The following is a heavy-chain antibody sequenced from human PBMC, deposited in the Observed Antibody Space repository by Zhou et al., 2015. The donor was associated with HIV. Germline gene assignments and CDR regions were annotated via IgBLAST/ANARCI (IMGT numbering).Heavy chain of an antibody. Sequence: QVQLVQSGAEVKKPGASVKVSCKVSGYTLTELSMHWVRQAPGKGLEWMGGFDPEDGETIYAQKFQGRVTMTEDTSTDTAYMELSSLRSEDTAVYYCARAFPYYDSSGYYASWYFDLWGLAPWSCLL. CDR2: FDPEDGET. J-gene: IGHJ2*01. CDR1: GYTLTELS. CDR3: ARAFPYYDSSGYYASWYFDL. D-gene: IGHD3-22*01. V-gene: IGHV1-24*01.